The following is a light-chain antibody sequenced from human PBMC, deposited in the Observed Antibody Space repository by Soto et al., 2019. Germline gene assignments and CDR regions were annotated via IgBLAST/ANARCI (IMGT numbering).Light chain of an antibody. J-gene: IGLJ3*02. CDR2: DNN. Sequence: QSVSTQPPSVSAAPGQRVTISCSGSSSNIGNDYVSWYQQLPGTAPKLLIYDNNNRPSGIPDRFSGSKSGTSATLGITGLQTGDEADYYCGAWDSSLSVWVFGGGTKVTVL. CDR1: SSNIGNDY. V-gene: IGLV1-51*01. CDR3: GAWDSSLSVWV.